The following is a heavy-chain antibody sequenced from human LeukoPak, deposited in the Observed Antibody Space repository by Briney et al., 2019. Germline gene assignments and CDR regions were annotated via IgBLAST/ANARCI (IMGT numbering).Heavy chain of an antibody. J-gene: IGHJ5*02. CDR1: GYTFTGYY. CDR2: INPNSGGT. V-gene: IGHV1-2*04. CDR3: ARSVPAAISSPSFDP. Sequence: GASVKVSCKASGYTFTGYYMHWVRQAPGQGLEWMGWINPNSGGTNYAQKFQGWVTMTRDTSISTAYMELSRLRSDDTAVYYCARSVPAAISSPSFDPWGQGTLVTVSS. D-gene: IGHD2-2*02.